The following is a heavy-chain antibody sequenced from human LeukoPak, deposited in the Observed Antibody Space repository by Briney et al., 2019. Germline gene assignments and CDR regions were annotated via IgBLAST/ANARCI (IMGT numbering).Heavy chain of an antibody. CDR1: GGSISSRPYC. CDR3: ARLVVSSWYHEVLLGRDY. Sequence: SETLSLTCTVSGGSISSRPYCWGWIRQPPGKGLEWLGSFFYSGSTNYKPSLKSRVTMSVDTSKNQFSLKLSSVTAADTAVYYCARLVVSSWYHEVLLGRDYWGQGTLVTVSS. V-gene: IGHV4-39*01. D-gene: IGHD6-13*01. CDR2: FFYSGST. J-gene: IGHJ4*02.